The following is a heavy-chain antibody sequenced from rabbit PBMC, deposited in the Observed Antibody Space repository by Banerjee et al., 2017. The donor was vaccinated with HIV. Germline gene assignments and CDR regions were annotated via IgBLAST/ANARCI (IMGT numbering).Heavy chain of an antibody. D-gene: IGHD6-1*01. V-gene: IGHV1S40*01. CDR1: GFDFSSKS. J-gene: IGHJ6*01. CDR2: IYVGSSAGT. Sequence: QSLEESGGDLVKPEGSLTLTCKASGFDFSSKSVCWFRQAPGKGPEWIACIYVGSSAGTYYASWAKGRFTISKTSSTTVTLQMTGLTVADTATYFCARDTVYSVYADYDYADLWGPGTLVTVS. CDR3: ARDTVYSVYADYDYADL.